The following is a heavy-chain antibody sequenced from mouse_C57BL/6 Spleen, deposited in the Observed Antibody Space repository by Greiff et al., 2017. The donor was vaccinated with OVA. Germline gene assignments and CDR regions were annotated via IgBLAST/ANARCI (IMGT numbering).Heavy chain of an antibody. CDR1: GFNITDDY. V-gene: IGHV14-4*01. J-gene: IGHJ2*01. CDR3: TTRIYDGYYDY. D-gene: IGHD2-3*01. Sequence: VQLQQSGAELVRPGASVKLSCTASGFNITDDYMHWVKQRPEQGLEWIGWIDPENGDTEYASKFKGKATITADTSSNTAYLQLSSLTSEDTAVYYCTTRIYDGYYDYWGQGTTLTVSS. CDR2: IDPENGDT.